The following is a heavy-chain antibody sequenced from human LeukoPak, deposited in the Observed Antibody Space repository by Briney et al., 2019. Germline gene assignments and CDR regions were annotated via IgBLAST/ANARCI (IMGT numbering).Heavy chain of an antibody. V-gene: IGHV3-21*01. CDR1: GFTFSSYS. D-gene: IGHD5-12*01. CDR3: ARGYSGYDQYFDY. J-gene: IGHJ4*02. Sequence: GGPLRLSCAASGFTFSSYSMNWVRQAPGKGLEWVSSISSSSSYIYYADSVKGRFTISRDNAKNSLYLQMNSLRAEDTAVYYCARGYSGYDQYFDYWGQGTLVTVSS. CDR2: ISSSSSYI.